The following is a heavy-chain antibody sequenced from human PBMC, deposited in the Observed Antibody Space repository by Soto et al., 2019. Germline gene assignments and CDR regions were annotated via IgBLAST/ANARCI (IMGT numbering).Heavy chain of an antibody. CDR2: ISSSSSYT. Sequence: QVQLVESGGGLVKPGGSLRLSCAASGFTFSDYYMSWIRQAPGKGLEWVPYISSSSSYTNYADSVKGRFPISKDNAKNSLYLQMNSLRAEDTAVYYCARDHHRYSGYDYVDYWGQGTLVTVSS. CDR1: GFTFSDYY. D-gene: IGHD5-12*01. V-gene: IGHV3-11*05. J-gene: IGHJ4*02. CDR3: ARDHHRYSGYDYVDY.